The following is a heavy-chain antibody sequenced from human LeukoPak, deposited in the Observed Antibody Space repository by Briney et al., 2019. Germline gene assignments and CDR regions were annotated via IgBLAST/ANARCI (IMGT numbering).Heavy chain of an antibody. V-gene: IGHV3-23*01. CDR3: AKQYSSDWNGLAKYFQH. J-gene: IGHJ1*01. D-gene: IGHD6-19*01. Sequence: PGGSLRLSCAASGFTFSTYSMNWVRQAPGKGLEWVSGIRSSGDSTYYADSVKGRFTISRDNSKNTLYLQMNSLRAEDTAVYYCAKQYSSDWNGLAKYFQHWGQGTLLTVSS. CDR1: GFTFSTYS. CDR2: IRSSGDST.